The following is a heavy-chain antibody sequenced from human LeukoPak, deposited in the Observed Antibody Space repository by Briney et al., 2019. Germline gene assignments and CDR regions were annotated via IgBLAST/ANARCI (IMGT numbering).Heavy chain of an antibody. V-gene: IGHV1-18*01. CDR2: ISAYNGNT. CDR1: GYTFTSYG. CDR3: ARVEYSSVYNWFDP. D-gene: IGHD6-6*01. J-gene: IGHJ5*02. Sequence: ASVKVSCKASGYTFTSYGISWVRQAPGQGLEWMGWISAYNGNTNYAQKLQGRVTMTTDTSTSTAYMELRSLRSDDTAVYYCARVEYSSVYNWFDPWGQGTLVTVSS.